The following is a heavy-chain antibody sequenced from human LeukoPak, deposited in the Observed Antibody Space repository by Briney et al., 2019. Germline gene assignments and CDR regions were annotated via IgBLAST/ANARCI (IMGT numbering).Heavy chain of an antibody. CDR3: ASFRWGVGFEY. Sequence: SETLSLTCAVYGGSFSGYYWSCIRQTPGKGLEWIGEINHSGGTNYNPSLKSRLTISVDTSKNQFSLKLNSLTAADTAVYYCASFRWGVGFEYWGQGTLVTVSS. CDR2: INHSGGT. V-gene: IGHV4-34*01. D-gene: IGHD3-16*01. J-gene: IGHJ4*02. CDR1: GGSFSGYY.